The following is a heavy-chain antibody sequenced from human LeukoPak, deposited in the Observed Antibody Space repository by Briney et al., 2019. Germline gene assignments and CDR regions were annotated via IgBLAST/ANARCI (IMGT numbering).Heavy chain of an antibody. CDR2: INPNGGGT. Sequence: ASVKVSCKASGYTFTGYYMHWVRQAPGQGLEWMGWINPNGGGTNYAQKFQGRVTMTRDTSISTAYMELSRLRSDDTAVYYCARDRGSGVPAVNWFDPWGQGTLVTVSS. CDR3: ARDRGSGVPAVNWFDP. J-gene: IGHJ5*02. D-gene: IGHD2-2*01. CDR1: GYTFTGYY. V-gene: IGHV1-2*02.